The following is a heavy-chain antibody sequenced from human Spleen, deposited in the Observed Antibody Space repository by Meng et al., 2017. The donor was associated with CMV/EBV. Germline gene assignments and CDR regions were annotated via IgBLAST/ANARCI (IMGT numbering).Heavy chain of an antibody. Sequence: GGSLRLSCAASGFTFGAYIMNWVRQAPGKGLEWVSSIGSSNPFIYYADSVKGRFTISRDDAKDSLYLQMNSLGAEDTAVYYCVRSYTPSASYYFDYWGLGTLVTVSS. J-gene: IGHJ4*02. CDR1: GFTFGAYI. V-gene: IGHV3-21*01. CDR3: VRSYTPSASYYFDY. D-gene: IGHD3-10*01. CDR2: IGSSNPFI.